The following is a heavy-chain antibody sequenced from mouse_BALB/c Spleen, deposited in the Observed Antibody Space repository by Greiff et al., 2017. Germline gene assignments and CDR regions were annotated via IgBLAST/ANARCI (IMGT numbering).Heavy chain of an antibody. CDR1: GFTFSSYY. Sequence: EVQLVESGGGLVKLGGSLKLSCAASGFTFSSYYMSWVRQTPEKRLELVAAINSNGGSTYYPDTVKGRFTISRDNAKNTLYLQMSSLKSEDTALYYCAREDYDYDPYAMDYWGQGTSVTVSS. CDR3: AREDYDYDPYAMDY. V-gene: IGHV5-6-2*01. CDR2: INSNGGST. J-gene: IGHJ4*01. D-gene: IGHD2-4*01.